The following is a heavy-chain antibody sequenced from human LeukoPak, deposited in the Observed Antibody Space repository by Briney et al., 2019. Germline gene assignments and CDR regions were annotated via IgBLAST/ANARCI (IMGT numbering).Heavy chain of an antibody. D-gene: IGHD6-13*01. Sequence: GGSLRLSCVASGFTFGSYSMHWVRQAPGKGLEWVAVISYDGKMKSYADSVKGRFTTSRDNAKNSLDLQMNSLKVEDTAVYYCATPAAGPGAEYSLYWGQGTLVIVSS. CDR1: GFTFGSYS. CDR3: ATPAAGPGAEYSLY. CDR2: ISYDGKMK. J-gene: IGHJ1*01. V-gene: IGHV3-30*04.